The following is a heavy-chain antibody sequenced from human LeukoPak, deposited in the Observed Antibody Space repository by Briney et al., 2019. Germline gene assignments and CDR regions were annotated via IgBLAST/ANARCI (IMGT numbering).Heavy chain of an antibody. CDR2: IYTGGRT. J-gene: IGHJ4*02. V-gene: IGHV3-66*01. D-gene: IGHD2-21*02. CDR1: GFSVTNYY. Sequence: GGSLRLSCAASGFSVTNYYMTWVRQAPGKGLEWVSVIYTGGRTYYGDSVKGRFTISRDSSRNTLHLQMNSLRVEDTALYYCARGQSYCGSDCYFDWGQGTLVTVSS. CDR3: ARGQSYCGSDCYFD.